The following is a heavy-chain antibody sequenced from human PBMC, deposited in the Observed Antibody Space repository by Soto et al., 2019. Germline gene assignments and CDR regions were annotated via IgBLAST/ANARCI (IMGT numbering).Heavy chain of an antibody. V-gene: IGHV5-10-1*01. D-gene: IGHD3-10*01. CDR1: EYSFRIYW. Sequence: PGESLKISCQAFEYSFRIYWISWVRQKPGGGLEWMGRVDPNDSFATYSPSFEGHVSISVDKSTNIVYLQWRSLRVSDTATYYCARHQSGSGNSNFDFWGQGTPVTVSS. CDR3: ARHQSGSGNSNFDF. CDR2: VDPNDSFA. J-gene: IGHJ4*02.